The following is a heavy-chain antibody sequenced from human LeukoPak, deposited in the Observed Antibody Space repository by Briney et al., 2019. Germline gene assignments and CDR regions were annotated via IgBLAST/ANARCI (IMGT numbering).Heavy chain of an antibody. Sequence: GGSLRLSCAASGFTFSTYWMSWVRQAPGKGLESVAIIKEDGSEKFYVDSVKGRFTISRDNAKNSLYLDMNGLRAEDAAVYYCLRDGRARTALVILVEGTMVTVSS. CDR2: IKEDGSEK. V-gene: IGHV3-7*01. J-gene: IGHJ3*02. CDR1: GFTFSTYW. CDR3: LRDGRARTALVI. D-gene: IGHD6-6*01.